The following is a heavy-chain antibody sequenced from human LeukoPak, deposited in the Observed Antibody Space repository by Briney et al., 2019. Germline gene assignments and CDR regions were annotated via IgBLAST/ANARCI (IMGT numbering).Heavy chain of an antibody. J-gene: IGHJ4*02. CDR1: GFTFSSYS. V-gene: IGHV3-21*01. CDR3: ARVPLYGDYGQIDY. CDR2: TSSSSSYI. D-gene: IGHD4-17*01. Sequence: GGSLRLSXAASGFTFSSYSMNWVRQAPGKGLEWVSSTSSSSSYIYYADSVKGRFTISRDNAKNSLYLQMNSLRAEDTAVYYCARVPLYGDYGQIDYWGQGTLVTVSS.